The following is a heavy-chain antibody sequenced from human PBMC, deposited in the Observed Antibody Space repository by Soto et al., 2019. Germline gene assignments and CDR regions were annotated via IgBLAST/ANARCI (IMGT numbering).Heavy chain of an antibody. CDR1: GFSLSISGVG. CDR3: APRRYYYGSGDLFDY. CDR2: IYWDDDK. V-gene: IGHV2-5*02. Sequence: QITLKESGPTLVKPTQTLTLTCTFSGFSLSISGVGVGWIRQPPGKALEWLALIYWDDDKRYSPSLKSRLTITTDTSKNRVVLTMTNMDPVDTATYYCAPRRYYYGSGDLFDYWGQGTLVTVSS. D-gene: IGHD3-10*01. J-gene: IGHJ4*02.